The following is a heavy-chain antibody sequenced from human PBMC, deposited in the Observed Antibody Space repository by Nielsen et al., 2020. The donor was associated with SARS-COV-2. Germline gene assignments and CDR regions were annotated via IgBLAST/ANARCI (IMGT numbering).Heavy chain of an antibody. Sequence: SETLSLTCTVSGGSISSSSYYWGWIRQPPGKGLEWIGSIYYSGSTYYNPSLKSRVTISVDTSKNQFSLKLSSVTAADTAVYYCARDGYSYGSWFDPWGQGTLVTVSS. V-gene: IGHV4-39*07. J-gene: IGHJ5*02. CDR3: ARDGYSYGSWFDP. D-gene: IGHD5-18*01. CDR1: GGSISSSSYY. CDR2: IYYSGST.